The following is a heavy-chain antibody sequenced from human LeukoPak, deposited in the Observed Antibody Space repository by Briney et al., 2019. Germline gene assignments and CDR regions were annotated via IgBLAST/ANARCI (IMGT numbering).Heavy chain of an antibody. CDR3: ARGLGSGWYYYYGMDV. D-gene: IGHD6-19*01. J-gene: IGHJ6*02. Sequence: ASVKVSCKASGYTFTSYDINWVRQATGQGLEWMGWMNPNSGNTGYAQKFQGRVTMTRNTSISTAYMELSSLRSEDTAVYYCARGLGSGWYYYYGMDVWGQGTTVTASS. CDR1: GYTFTSYD. V-gene: IGHV1-8*01. CDR2: MNPNSGNT.